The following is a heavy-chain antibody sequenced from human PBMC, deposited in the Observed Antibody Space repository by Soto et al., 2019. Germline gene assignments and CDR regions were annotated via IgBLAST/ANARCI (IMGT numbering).Heavy chain of an antibody. V-gene: IGHV1-69*13. Sequence: ASVKVSCKASGGTFSSYAISWVRQAPGQGLEWMGGIIPIFGTANYAQKFQGRVTITADESTSTAYMELSSLRSEDTAVYYCARSGSGSYYIPNLDYWGQGTLVTVSS. CDR3: ARSGSGSYYIPNLDY. CDR2: IIPIFGTA. CDR1: GGTFSSYA. J-gene: IGHJ4*02. D-gene: IGHD3-10*01.